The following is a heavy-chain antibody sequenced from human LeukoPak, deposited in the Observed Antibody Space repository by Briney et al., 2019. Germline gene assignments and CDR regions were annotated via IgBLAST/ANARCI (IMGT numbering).Heavy chain of an antibody. CDR3: ARDPYGDYAMIFDY. CDR1: GYTFTGYY. CDR2: INPNSGGT. Sequence: GASVKVSCKASGYTFTGYYMHWVRQAPGQGLEWMGWINPNSGGTNYAQKFQGRVTMTRDTSISTAYMELSRLRSDDTAVYYCARDPYGDYAMIFDYWGQGTLVTVSS. V-gene: IGHV1-2*02. J-gene: IGHJ4*02. D-gene: IGHD4-17*01.